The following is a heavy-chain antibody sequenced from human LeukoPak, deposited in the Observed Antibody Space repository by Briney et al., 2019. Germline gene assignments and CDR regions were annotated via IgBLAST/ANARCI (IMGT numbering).Heavy chain of an antibody. J-gene: IGHJ6*02. D-gene: IGHD3-10*01. CDR1: GFTVSSNY. CDR3: AGAGGLWFGELYYGMDV. CDR2: IYSGGST. V-gene: IGHV3-53*04. Sequence: GGSLRLSCAASGFTVSSNYMSWVRQAPGKGLEWVSVIYSGGSTYYADSVKGRFTISRHNSKNTLYLQTNSLRAEDTAVYYCAGAGGLWFGELYYGMDVLGQGTTVTVSS.